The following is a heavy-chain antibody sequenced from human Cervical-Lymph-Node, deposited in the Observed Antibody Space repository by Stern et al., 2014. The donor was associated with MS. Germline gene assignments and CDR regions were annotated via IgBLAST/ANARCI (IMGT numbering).Heavy chain of an antibody. J-gene: IGHJ4*02. Sequence: SSGGFFWNWIRQNPGKGLQWIGYFYYRGSTYYNPSLESRVAISIDASKNQFSLNLRSVTAADTAVYYCARGNFDYGDHDFWGQGTLVTVSS. D-gene: IGHD4-17*01. CDR3: ARGNFDYGDHDF. CDR2: FYYRGST. CDR1: SSGGFF. V-gene: IGHV4-31*02.